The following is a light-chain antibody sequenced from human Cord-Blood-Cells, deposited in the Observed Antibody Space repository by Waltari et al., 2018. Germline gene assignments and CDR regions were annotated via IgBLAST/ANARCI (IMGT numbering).Light chain of an antibody. CDR3: CSYAGSSTYYV. J-gene: IGLJ1*01. V-gene: IGLV2-23*01. CDR1: RSDVGRYNL. Sequence: QSALTQPASVSGSPRQSITISCTATRSDVGRYNLISWYQQHPGKAPKLMIYEGSKRPSGVSNRFSGSKSGNTASLTISGLQAEDEADYYCCSYAGSSTYYVFGTGTKVTVL. CDR2: EGS.